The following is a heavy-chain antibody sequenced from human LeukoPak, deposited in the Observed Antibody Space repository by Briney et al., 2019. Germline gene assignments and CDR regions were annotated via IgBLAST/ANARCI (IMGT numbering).Heavy chain of an antibody. V-gene: IGHV4-4*02. CDR3: AREGGPYRPLDY. J-gene: IGHJ4*02. Sequence: PSGTLCLTRVVSGGSIRTATWWTGSRQPPGGGLGWFGMVHLIGGTHYTPSPESRVTMSVATSENHISLRLTSGTGADTAVYYCAREGGPYRPLDYSGQGTLVTVSS. D-gene: IGHD6-6*01. CDR1: GGSIRTATW. CDR2: VHLIGGT.